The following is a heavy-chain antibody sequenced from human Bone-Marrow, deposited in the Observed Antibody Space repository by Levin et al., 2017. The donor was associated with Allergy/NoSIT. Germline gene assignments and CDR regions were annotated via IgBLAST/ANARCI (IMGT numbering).Heavy chain of an antibody. J-gene: IGHJ4*02. CDR1: GFIFHSYA. D-gene: IGHD6-19*01. CDR3: AKEEWLVRGFDY. Sequence: GGSLRLSCAASGFIFHSYAMSWVRQAPGKGLEWVSGITSSGDNTYYADSVKGRFTISRDNSKNTLYLQMTSLRADDTAVYYCAKEEWLVRGFDYWGQGTLVTVSS. V-gene: IGHV3-23*01. CDR2: ITSSGDNT.